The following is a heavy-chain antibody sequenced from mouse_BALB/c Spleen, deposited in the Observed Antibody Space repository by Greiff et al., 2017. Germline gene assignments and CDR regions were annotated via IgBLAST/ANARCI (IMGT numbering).Heavy chain of an antibody. CDR3: ARSTLGSSYVNWYFDV. J-gene: IGHJ1*01. CDR1: GFTFSSFG. V-gene: IGHV5-17*02. Sequence: DVMLVESGGGLVQPGGSRKLSCAASGFTFSSFGMHWVRQAPEKGLEWVAYISSGSSTIYYADTVKGRFTISRDNPKNTLFLQMTSLRSEDTAMYYCARSTLGSSYVNWYFDVWGAGTTVTVSS. CDR2: ISSGSSTI. D-gene: IGHD1-1*01.